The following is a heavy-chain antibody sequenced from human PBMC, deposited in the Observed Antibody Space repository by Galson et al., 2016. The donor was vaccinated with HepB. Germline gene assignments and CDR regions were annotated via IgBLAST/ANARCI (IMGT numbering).Heavy chain of an antibody. D-gene: IGHD6-19*01. J-gene: IGHJ4*02. CDR2: ISAYSDNK. V-gene: IGHV1-18*01. Sequence: SVKVSCKASGYSFINYGISWVRQAPGQGLEWVGWISAYSDNKYFAQKVQDRVTMTTDTSTRSAYMELRSLTSDDTAVYYCARISDACPPWLAHFDYWGQGTLVTVSS. CDR1: GYSFINYG. CDR3: ARISDACPPWLAHFDY.